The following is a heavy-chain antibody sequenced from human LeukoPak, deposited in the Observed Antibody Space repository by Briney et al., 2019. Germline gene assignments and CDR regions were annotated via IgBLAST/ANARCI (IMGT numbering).Heavy chain of an antibody. CDR2: ITSGSGTV. J-gene: IGHJ6*03. CDR1: GFTFSSYS. Sequence: QPGGSLRLSCAASGFTFSSYSMNWVRQAPGKGLEWLSCITSGSGTVYYADSVKGRFAISRDNAKNSLYLQMNSLRAEDTALYHCAREQGSSSKVYYYYYMDVWGKGTTVTVSS. CDR3: AREQGSSSKVYYYYYMDV. V-gene: IGHV3-48*01. D-gene: IGHD6-6*01.